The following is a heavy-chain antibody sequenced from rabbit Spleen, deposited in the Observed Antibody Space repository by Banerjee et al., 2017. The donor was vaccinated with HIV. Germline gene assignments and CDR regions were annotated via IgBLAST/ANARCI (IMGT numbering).Heavy chain of an antibody. V-gene: IGHV1S40*01. CDR2: IGAGSTGSA. Sequence: QSLEESGGDLVKPGASLALTCAASGFSFSSNYYICWVRQAPGKGLEWIACIGAGSTGSAYYASWAKGRFTISKTSSTTVTLEMTSLTAADTATYFCARDTSSSFSSYGMDLWGQGTLVTVS. CDR1: GFSFSSNYY. D-gene: IGHD1-1*01. J-gene: IGHJ6*01. CDR3: ARDTSSSFSSYGMDL.